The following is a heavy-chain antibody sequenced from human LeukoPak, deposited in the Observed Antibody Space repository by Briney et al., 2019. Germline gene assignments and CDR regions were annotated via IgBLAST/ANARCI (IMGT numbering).Heavy chain of an antibody. CDR2: IYYSGST. CDR1: GGSISSGDYY. D-gene: IGHD4-17*01. J-gene: IGHJ4*02. CDR3: AREDRNGDYAVGGN. V-gene: IGHV4-30-4*01. Sequence: SETLSLTCTVSGGSISSGDYYWSWIRQPPGKGLEWIGHIYYSGSTYYNPSLKSRVTISVDTSKNQFSLKLSSVTAADTAVYYWAREDRNGDYAVGGNWGQGTLVTVSS.